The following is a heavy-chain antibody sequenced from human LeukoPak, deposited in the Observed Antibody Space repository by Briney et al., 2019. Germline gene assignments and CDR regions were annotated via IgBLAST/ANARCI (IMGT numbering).Heavy chain of an antibody. CDR1: GFTFYDYA. CDR2: ISWNSGSI. V-gene: IGHV3-9*01. Sequence: GGSLRLSCAASGFTFYDYAMHWVRQAPGKGLEWVSGISWNSGSIDYADSVKGRFTISRDNAKNSLYLQMNSLRAEDTALYYCAKDFIAPYYYDSSGYYWGSWAFDIWGQGTMVTVSS. D-gene: IGHD3-22*01. J-gene: IGHJ3*02. CDR3: AKDFIAPYYYDSSGYYWGSWAFDI.